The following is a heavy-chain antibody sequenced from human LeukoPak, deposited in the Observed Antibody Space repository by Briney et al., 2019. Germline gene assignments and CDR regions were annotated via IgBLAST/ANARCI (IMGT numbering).Heavy chain of an antibody. V-gene: IGHV1-46*01. CDR2: INPSGGST. D-gene: IGHD3-16*01. J-gene: IGHJ4*02. Sequence: ASMKVSCKASGYTFTSYYMHWVRQAPGQGLEWMGIINPSGGSTSYAQKFQGRVTMTRDMSTSTVYMELSSLRSEDTAVYYCARAGIMITFGGRGPFDYWGQGTLVTVSS. CDR3: ARAGIMITFGGRGPFDY. CDR1: GYTFTSYY.